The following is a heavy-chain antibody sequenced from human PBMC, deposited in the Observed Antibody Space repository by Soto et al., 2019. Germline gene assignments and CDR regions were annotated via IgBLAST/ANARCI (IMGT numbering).Heavy chain of an antibody. CDR2: ISYDGSNK. D-gene: IGHD6-13*01. CDR3: ATSAAAPGNY. Sequence: PGGSLRLSCAASGFTFSSYAMHWVRQAPGKGLEWVAVISYDGSNKYYADSVKGRFTISRDNSKNPLYLQMNSLRAEDTAVYYCATSAAAPGNYWGQGTLVTVSS. V-gene: IGHV3-30-3*01. J-gene: IGHJ4*02. CDR1: GFTFSSYA.